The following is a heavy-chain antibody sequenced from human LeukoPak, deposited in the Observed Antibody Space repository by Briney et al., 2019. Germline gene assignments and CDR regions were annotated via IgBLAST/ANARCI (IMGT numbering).Heavy chain of an antibody. V-gene: IGHV3-53*01. CDR3: ARDHYYDSSAELLGYFQH. J-gene: IGHJ1*01. Sequence: PGGSLRLSCAASGFTVSSNYMSWVRQAPGKGLEWVSVIYSGGSTYYADSVKGRFTISRDNSKNTLYLQMNSLRAEDTAVYYCARDHYYDSSAELLGYFQHWGQGTLVTVSS. CDR1: GFTVSSNY. CDR2: IYSGGST. D-gene: IGHD3-22*01.